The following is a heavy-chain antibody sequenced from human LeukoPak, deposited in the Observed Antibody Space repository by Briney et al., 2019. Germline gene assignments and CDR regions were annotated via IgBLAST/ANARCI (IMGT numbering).Heavy chain of an antibody. D-gene: IGHD3-3*01. J-gene: IGHJ6*02. Sequence: GGSLRLSCAASGFTFSSYAMSWVRQAPGKGLEWVSAISGSGGSTYYADSVKGRFTISRDNSKNTLYLQMNSLRAEDTAVYYCAKDLGPYDFWSGYYTGYYYYGMDVWGQGTTVTVSS. CDR3: AKDLGPYDFWSGYYTGYYYYGMDV. V-gene: IGHV3-23*01. CDR1: GFTFSSYA. CDR2: ISGSGGST.